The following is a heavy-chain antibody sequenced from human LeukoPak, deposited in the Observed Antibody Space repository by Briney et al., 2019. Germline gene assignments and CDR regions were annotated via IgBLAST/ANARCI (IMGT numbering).Heavy chain of an antibody. Sequence: GGSLRLSCAASGFTFSSYAMSWVRQAPGKELEWVSAISGSGGSTYYADSVKGRFTISRDNSKNTLYLQMNSLRAEDTAVYYCAKKGELGNYFDYWGQGTLVTVSS. V-gene: IGHV3-23*01. CDR1: GFTFSSYA. CDR3: AKKGELGNYFDY. CDR2: ISGSGGST. J-gene: IGHJ4*02. D-gene: IGHD7-27*01.